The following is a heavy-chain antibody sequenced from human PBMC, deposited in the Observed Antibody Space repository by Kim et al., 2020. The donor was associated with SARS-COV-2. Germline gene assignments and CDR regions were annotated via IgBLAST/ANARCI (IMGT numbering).Heavy chain of an antibody. Sequence: ASVKVSCKSSGYTFTSYYMHWVRQAPGQGLEWMGIINPSGGSTSYAQKFQGRVTMTTDTSTSTVYMELSSLRSEDTAGYYCAREGPGYAILTGYYTAHYYGMDVWGQGTTVTVSS. D-gene: IGHD3-9*01. V-gene: IGHV1-46*01. J-gene: IGHJ6*02. CDR1: GYTFTSYY. CDR2: INPSGGST. CDR3: AREGPGYAILTGYYTAHYYGMDV.